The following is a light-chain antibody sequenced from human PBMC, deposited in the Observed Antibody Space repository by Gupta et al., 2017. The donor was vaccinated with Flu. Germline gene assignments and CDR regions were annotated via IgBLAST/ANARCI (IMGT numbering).Light chain of an antibody. CDR2: IAS. CDR3: QQSSSSPLT. V-gene: IGKV1-39*01. CDR1: QSISLY. Sequence: DIQMTQSPSSLSASVGDRVTITCRASQSISLYLKWYQQKPGKAPNLLIYIASSSQSGVPSRFSGSGSGTDFTLTISSLQPEDFAIYYCQQSSSSPLTFGQGTKLEMK. J-gene: IGKJ2*01.